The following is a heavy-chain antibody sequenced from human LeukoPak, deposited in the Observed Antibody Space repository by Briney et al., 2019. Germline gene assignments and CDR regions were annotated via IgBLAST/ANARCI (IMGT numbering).Heavy chain of an antibody. CDR2: ISGSGGST. Sequence: GGSLRLSCAASGFTFSSCGMSWVRQAPGKGLEWVSAISGSGGSTYYADSVKGRFTISRDNSKNTLYLQMNSLRAEDTAVYYCARGGGSYQSPFDYWGQGTLVTVSS. D-gene: IGHD1-26*01. V-gene: IGHV3-23*01. J-gene: IGHJ4*02. CDR3: ARGGGSYQSPFDY. CDR1: GFTFSSCG.